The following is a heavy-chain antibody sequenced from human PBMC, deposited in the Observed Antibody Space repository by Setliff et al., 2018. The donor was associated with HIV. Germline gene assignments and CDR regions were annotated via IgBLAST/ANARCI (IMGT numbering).Heavy chain of an antibody. CDR1: GYTFTSYA. J-gene: IGHJ6*03. Sequence: GASVKVSCKASGYTFTSYAMNWVRQAPGQGLDWMGWINTNTGNPTYAQGFIGRFVFSLDTPVSTAYLQISSLKAEDTAVYYCARVGSYDFWSGLYYYYYYMDVWGKGTTVTVS. V-gene: IGHV7-4-1*02. CDR2: INTNTGNP. CDR3: ARVGSYDFWSGLYYYYYYMDV. D-gene: IGHD3-3*01.